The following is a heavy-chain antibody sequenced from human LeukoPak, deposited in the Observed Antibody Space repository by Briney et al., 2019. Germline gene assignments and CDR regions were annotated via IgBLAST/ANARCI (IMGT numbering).Heavy chain of an antibody. J-gene: IGHJ4*02. CDR3: VRFLEWFDY. CDR1: GFTFSSYS. D-gene: IGHD3-3*01. CDR2: ISSSSSTI. Sequence: PGGSLRLSCAASGFTFSSYSMNWVRQAPGKGREWVSYISSSSSTIYYADSVKGRFTISRDNAKNSLYLQMNSLRAEDTAVYYCVRFLEWFDYWGQGTLVTVSS. V-gene: IGHV3-48*01.